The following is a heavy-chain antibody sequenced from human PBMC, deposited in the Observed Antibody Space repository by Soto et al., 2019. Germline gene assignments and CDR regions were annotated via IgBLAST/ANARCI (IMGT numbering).Heavy chain of an antibody. V-gene: IGHV4-31*03. CDR3: AREHHYGSGSYYIQVAYMDV. J-gene: IGHJ6*03. CDR1: GGSISSGGYY. CDR2: IYYSGST. D-gene: IGHD3-10*01. Sequence: QVQLQESGPGLVKPSQTLSLTCTVSGGSISSGGYYWSWIRQHPGKGLEWIGYIYYSGSTYYNPSLKSRVTISVDTSKNHFSLKLSSVTAADTAVYYCAREHHYGSGSYYIQVAYMDVWGKGTTVTVSS.